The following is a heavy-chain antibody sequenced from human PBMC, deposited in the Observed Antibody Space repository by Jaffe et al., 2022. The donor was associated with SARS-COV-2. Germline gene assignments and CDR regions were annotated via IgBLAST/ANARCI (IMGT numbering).Heavy chain of an antibody. CDR3: AREIFEPYVGGGSGWYDGPYYYGMDV. V-gene: IGHV3-30-3*01. D-gene: IGHD6-19*01. J-gene: IGHJ6*02. CDR1: GFTFSSYA. Sequence: QVQLVESGGGVVQPGRSLRLSCAASGFTFSSYAMHWVRQAPGKGLEWVAVISYDGSNKYYADSVKGRFTISRDNSKNTLYLQMNSLRAEDTAVYYCAREIFEPYVGGGSGWYDGPYYYGMDVWGQGTTVTVSS. CDR2: ISYDGSNK.